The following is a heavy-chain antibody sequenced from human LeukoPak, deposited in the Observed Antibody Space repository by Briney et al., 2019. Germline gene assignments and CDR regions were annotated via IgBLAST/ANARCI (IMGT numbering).Heavy chain of an antibody. CDR3: ARSGYDYYYCYGMDV. V-gene: IGHV3-21*01. D-gene: IGHD5-18*01. CDR2: ISSSSSYI. J-gene: IGHJ6*02. Sequence: GGSLTLSCAVSGFTFSSYSMNWVRQAPGKGLEWVSSISSSSSYIYYADSVKGRFTISRDNAKNSLYLQMNSLRAEDAAVYYCARSGYDYYYCYGMDVWGQGTTVTVSS. CDR1: GFTFSSYS.